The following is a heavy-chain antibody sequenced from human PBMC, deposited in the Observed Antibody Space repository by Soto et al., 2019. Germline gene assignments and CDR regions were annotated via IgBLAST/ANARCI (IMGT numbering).Heavy chain of an antibody. Sequence: QLQLQESGPRLVKPSETLSLTCTVSGASISFSTYYWGWIRQPPGKGLEYIGSVYYTGSTFYNPSLQASLQSLLTVSVDTSRNQFSLNLRSVTAADTAVYYCARHLSYGDHALLFWGQGSLVTVSS. V-gene: IGHV4-39*01. J-gene: IGHJ4*02. CDR3: ARHLSYGDHALLF. CDR1: GASISFSTYY. CDR2: VYYTGST. D-gene: IGHD4-17*01.